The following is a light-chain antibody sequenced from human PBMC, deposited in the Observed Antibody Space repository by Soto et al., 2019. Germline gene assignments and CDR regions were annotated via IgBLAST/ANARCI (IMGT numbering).Light chain of an antibody. CDR2: AAS. Sequence: DIQMTQSPSSLSASVGDRVTITCRASQIISTNLNWYQQRAGLAPRLLIYAASSLQSGVPPRFSGSGSGTGFAVTISSLQPEDFATYFCQQTYSAPPTFGQGTEVDIK. J-gene: IGKJ1*01. V-gene: IGKV1-39*01. CDR1: QIISTN. CDR3: QQTYSAPPT.